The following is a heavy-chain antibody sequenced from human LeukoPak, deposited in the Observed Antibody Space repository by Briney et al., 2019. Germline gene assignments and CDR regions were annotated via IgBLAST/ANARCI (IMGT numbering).Heavy chain of an antibody. V-gene: IGHV1-46*01. J-gene: IGHJ4*02. CDR2: INPSIGTT. Sequence: ASVKVSCKASGYTFTSYYMHWVRQAPGQGLEWMGIINPSIGTTSYAQKFQGRATMTRDTSTATVYMELSSLRSEDTAVYYCAKIVGASNGYFDYWGQGTLVTVSS. D-gene: IGHD1-26*01. CDR1: GYTFTSYY. CDR3: AKIVGASNGYFDY.